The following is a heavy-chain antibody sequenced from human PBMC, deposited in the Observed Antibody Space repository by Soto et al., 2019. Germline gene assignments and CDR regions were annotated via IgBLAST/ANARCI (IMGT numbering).Heavy chain of an antibody. CDR3: ATQLMSLEGSVYYYYVMDV. CDR2: IFYSGST. CDR1: GGSISISSYY. Sequence: SETLSLTCTVSGGSISISSYYWGCIRQPPGKGREWIGRIFYSGSTYYNPSLKSRVTISVDTSKNQFSLKLSSLTAADTAVYYGATQLMSLEGSVYYYYVMDVWGQGTTVTVSS. V-gene: IGHV4-39*01. D-gene: IGHD3-3*01. J-gene: IGHJ6*02.